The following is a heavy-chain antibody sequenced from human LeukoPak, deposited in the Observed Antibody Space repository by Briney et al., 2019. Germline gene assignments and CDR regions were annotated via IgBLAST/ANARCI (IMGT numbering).Heavy chain of an antibody. D-gene: IGHD3-10*01. CDR3: ARDSGLHSSYYFDY. CDR2: IYYSGST. J-gene: IGHJ4*02. V-gene: IGHV4-61*01. Sequence: SETLSLTCTVSGGSISSSSYYWSWIRQPPGKGLEWIGYIYYSGSTNYNPSLKSRVTISVDTSKNQFSLKLSSVTAADTAVYYCARDSGLHSSYYFDYWGQGTLVTVSS. CDR1: GGSISSSSYY.